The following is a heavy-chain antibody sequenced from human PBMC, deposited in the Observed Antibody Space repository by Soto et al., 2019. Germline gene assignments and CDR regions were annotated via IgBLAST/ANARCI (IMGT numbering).Heavy chain of an antibody. CDR1: GDSITTGSYT. J-gene: IGHJ5*02. V-gene: IGHV4-30-2*01. Sequence: QVQLQEAGSGLVEPSQTLSLTCAITGDSITTGSYTWNWIRQPPGKGLEWIGFTYQSGGTFYNAALQGRFTITVDRSENHSSLKLIPVPAAATAVYYCARDVAVRGSMGWFDAWGQGILVTVSS. CDR2: TYQSGGT. D-gene: IGHD3-10*01. CDR3: ARDVAVRGSMGWFDA.